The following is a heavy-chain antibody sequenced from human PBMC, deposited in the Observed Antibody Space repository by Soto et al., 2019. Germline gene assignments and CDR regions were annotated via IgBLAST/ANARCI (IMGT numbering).Heavy chain of an antibody. CDR2: IFHSGST. CDR3: ASHSGTVATQPLHF. J-gene: IGHJ4*02. Sequence: QVQLQESGPGLVKPSGTLSLTCAVSRGSISSSIWWSWVRQTPGKGLEWIGEIFHSGSTNYNPSPKSRVTISVDNSTNHFTLNRASVIATDTAVYFCASHSGTVATQPLHFWGQGTLVTVSS. D-gene: IGHD4-17*01. V-gene: IGHV4-4*02. CDR1: RGSISSSIW.